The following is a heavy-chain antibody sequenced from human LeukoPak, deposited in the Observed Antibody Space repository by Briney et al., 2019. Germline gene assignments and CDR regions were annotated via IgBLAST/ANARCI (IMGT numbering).Heavy chain of an antibody. Sequence: SVKVSCKASGGTFSSYGISWVRQAPGQGLEWMGGIIPIFGTTKYAQKFQGRVTITADESTNTVYVELGSLRSEDTAVYYCARISYVDTVIDYWGQGTLVTVSS. CDR2: IIPIFGTT. V-gene: IGHV1-69*13. CDR3: ARISYVDTVIDY. J-gene: IGHJ4*02. CDR1: GGTFSSYG. D-gene: IGHD5-18*01.